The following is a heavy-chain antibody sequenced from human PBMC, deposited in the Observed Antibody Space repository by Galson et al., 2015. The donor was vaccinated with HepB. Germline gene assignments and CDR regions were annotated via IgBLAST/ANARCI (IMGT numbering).Heavy chain of an antibody. Sequence: SLRLSCAASRFTFTGHAMSWVRQAPGKGLEWVSSVNGRGDNTYYPDSVKGRFTIYGDNSKNTLYLQMGSLRVEDTAVYYCAKDDDSRCNWNYFGDWGQGTLVTVSS. J-gene: IGHJ4*02. CDR2: VNGRGDNT. CDR1: RFTFTGHA. CDR3: AKDDDSRCNWNYFGD. V-gene: IGHV3-23*01. D-gene: IGHD1-20*01.